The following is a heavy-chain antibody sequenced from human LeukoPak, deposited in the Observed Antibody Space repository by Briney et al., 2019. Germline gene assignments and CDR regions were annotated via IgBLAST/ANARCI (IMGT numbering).Heavy chain of an antibody. D-gene: IGHD3-10*01. CDR1: GDSISSYY. CDR3: ARQRSYYDAFDI. CDR2: IYYSGST. V-gene: IGHV4-59*08. Sequence: PSETLSLTCTVSGDSISSYYWSWIRQPPGKGLEWIGYIYYSGSTNYNPSLKSRVTISVDTSKNQFSLKLSSVTAADTAVYYCARQRSYYDAFDIWGQGTMVTVSS. J-gene: IGHJ3*02.